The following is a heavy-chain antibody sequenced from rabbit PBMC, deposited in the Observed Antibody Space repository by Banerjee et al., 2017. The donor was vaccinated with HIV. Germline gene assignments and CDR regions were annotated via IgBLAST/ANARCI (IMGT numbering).Heavy chain of an antibody. CDR1: GFTLSSNA. J-gene: IGHJ4*01. D-gene: IGHD1-1*01. CDR2: INTSSGNT. CDR3: ARDWPGSGGGRITFDL. V-gene: IGHV1S40*01. Sequence: QSLEESGGDLVKPEGSLTLTCTASGFTLSSNAMCWVRQAPGKGLELIACINTSSGNTVYASLAKGRFTISKTSSTTVTLQMTRLTAADTATYFCARDWPGSGGGRITFDLWGQGTLVTVS.